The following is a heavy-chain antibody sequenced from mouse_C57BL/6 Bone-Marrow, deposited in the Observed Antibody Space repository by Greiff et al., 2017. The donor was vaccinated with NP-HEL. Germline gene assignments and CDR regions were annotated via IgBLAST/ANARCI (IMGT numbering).Heavy chain of an antibody. CDR3: ARKFITTGVRYFDV. D-gene: IGHD1-1*01. V-gene: IGHV7-3*01. CDR2: IRNKANGYTT. Sequence: EVHLVESGGGLVQPGGSLSLSCAASGFTFTDYYMSWVRQPPGKALEWLGFIRNKANGYTTEYSASVKGRFTISRDTSQSILYLQRNALRAEDSATYYCARKFITTGVRYFDVGGTGTTGTVSS. J-gene: IGHJ1*03. CDR1: GFTFTDYY.